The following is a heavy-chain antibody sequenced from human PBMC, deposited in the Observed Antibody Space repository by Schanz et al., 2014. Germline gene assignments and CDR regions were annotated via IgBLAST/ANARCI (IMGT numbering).Heavy chain of an antibody. CDR3: ARRNFYDKSAAFDY. V-gene: IGHV3-72*01. Sequence: EVQLVESGGGVVQPGGSLRLSCATSGFTFITYTMDWVRQAPGKGLEWVGHSRNKGHSYTSEYAASVKGRFTISRDESESSLYLQMDSLKTEDTAVYYCARRNFYDKSAAFDYWGQGSLVTVSS. J-gene: IGHJ4*02. CDR2: SRNKGHSYTS. CDR1: GFTFITYT. D-gene: IGHD3-9*01.